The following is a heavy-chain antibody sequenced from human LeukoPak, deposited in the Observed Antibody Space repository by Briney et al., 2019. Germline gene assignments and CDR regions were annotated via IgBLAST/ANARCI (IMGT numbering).Heavy chain of an antibody. CDR2: IYTSGST. D-gene: IGHD3-22*01. Sequence: SETLSLTCTVSGGSISGYYWSWIRQPAGKGLEWIGRIYTSGSTNYNPSLKSRVTISVDTSKNQFSLKLSSVTAADTAVYYCARREVVVTNDAFDIWGQGTMVTVSS. CDR3: ARREVVVTNDAFDI. V-gene: IGHV4-4*07. J-gene: IGHJ3*02. CDR1: GGSISGYY.